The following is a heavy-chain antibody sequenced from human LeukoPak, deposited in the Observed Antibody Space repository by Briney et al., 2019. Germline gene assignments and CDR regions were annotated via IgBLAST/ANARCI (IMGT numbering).Heavy chain of an antibody. CDR2: INHSGST. CDR1: GGSFSGYY. V-gene: IGHV4-34*01. CDR3: ARGKAHDYGDPTESY. Sequence: PSETLSLTCAVYGGSFSGYYWSWIRQPPGKGLEWIGEINHSGSTNYNPSLKSRVTISVDTSKDQFPLKLNSVTAADTAVYYCARGKAHDYGDPTESYWGQGTLVTVSS. D-gene: IGHD4-17*01. J-gene: IGHJ4*02.